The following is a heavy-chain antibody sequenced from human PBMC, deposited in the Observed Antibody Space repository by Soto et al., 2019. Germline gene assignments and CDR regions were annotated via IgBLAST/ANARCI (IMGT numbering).Heavy chain of an antibody. CDR2: IYYSGST. Sequence: SETLSLTCTVSGGSISSYYWSWIRQPPGKGLEWIGYIYYSGSTNYNPSLKSRVTISVDTSKNQFSLKLSSVTAADTAVYYCARYYGDYGIDAFDIWGQGTMVTVS. D-gene: IGHD4-17*01. CDR3: ARYYGDYGIDAFDI. J-gene: IGHJ3*02. V-gene: IGHV4-59*01. CDR1: GGSISSYY.